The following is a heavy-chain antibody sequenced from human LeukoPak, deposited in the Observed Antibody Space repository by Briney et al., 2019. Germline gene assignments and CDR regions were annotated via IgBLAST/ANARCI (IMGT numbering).Heavy chain of an antibody. CDR1: GFTFSSYS. Sequence: GGSLGLSCAASGFTFSSYSMNWVRQAPGKGLEWVSSISSSSSYIYYADSVKGRFTISRDNAKNSLYLQMNSLGAEDTAVYYCARDEQQLVRGATDYWGQGTLVTVSS. CDR3: ARDEQQLVRGATDY. CDR2: ISSSSSYI. V-gene: IGHV3-21*01. D-gene: IGHD6-13*01. J-gene: IGHJ4*02.